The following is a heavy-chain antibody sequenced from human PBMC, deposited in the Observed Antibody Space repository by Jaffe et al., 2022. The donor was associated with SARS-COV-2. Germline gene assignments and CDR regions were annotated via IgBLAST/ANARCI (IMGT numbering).Heavy chain of an antibody. CDR1: GFTFSTYG. J-gene: IGHJ4*02. D-gene: IGHD3-16*01. CDR3: TKEGEGSPFSFDY. Sequence: QVQLVESGGGVVQPGRSLRLSCAASGFTFSTYGMHWVRQAPGKGLEWVAVVSNSGGVTFYADSVKGQFTISRDNSKNTLHLQMDSLRPEDTAVYYCTKEGEGSPFSFDYWGQGTLVTVSS. V-gene: IGHV3-30*18. CDR2: VSNSGGVT.